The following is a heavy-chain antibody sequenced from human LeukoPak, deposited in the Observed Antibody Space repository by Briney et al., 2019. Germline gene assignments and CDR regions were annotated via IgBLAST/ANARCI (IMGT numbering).Heavy chain of an antibody. J-gene: IGHJ4*02. CDR1: GFMFSRYW. CDR3: ARALGGFSDY. D-gene: IGHD3-16*01. Sequence: SGGSLRLSCAASGFMFSRYWMSWVRQAPGRGLEWVANIKEDGSEMYYVDSVKGRLTISRDNAKNSLYLQMNILRAEDTAVYYCARALGGFSDYWGQGTLVTVSS. CDR2: IKEDGSEM. V-gene: IGHV3-7*05.